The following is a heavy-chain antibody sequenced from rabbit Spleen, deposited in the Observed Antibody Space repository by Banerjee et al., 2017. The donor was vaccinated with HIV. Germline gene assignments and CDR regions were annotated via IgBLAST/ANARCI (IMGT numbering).Heavy chain of an antibody. V-gene: IGHV1S47*01. CDR3: VREAGYVGDGDGNL. J-gene: IGHJ4*01. CDR1: GFDFSSYG. CDR2: IVPVFGST. Sequence: LVESGEGLVQPGGSLKLSCKASGFDFSSYGVSWVRQGPGNGLEWMGYIVPVFGSTSFSTWLTGRFITSSNTAPNTLYLQLNSLTAADTATYFCVREAGYVGDGDGNLWGPGTLVTVS. D-gene: IGHD4-2*01.